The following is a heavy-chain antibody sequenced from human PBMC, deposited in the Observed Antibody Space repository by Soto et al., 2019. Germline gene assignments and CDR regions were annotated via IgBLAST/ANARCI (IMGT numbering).Heavy chain of an antibody. CDR2: IYYSGST. CDR3: ARDQGIAVAVFDY. D-gene: IGHD6-19*01. V-gene: IGHV4-31*03. CDR1: GGSIRSGGYY. J-gene: IGHJ4*02. Sequence: PSETLSLTCTVSGGSIRSGGYYWSWIRQHPGKGLEWIGYIYYSGSTYYNPSLKSRVTISVDTSKNQFSLKLSSVTAADTAVYYCARDQGIAVAVFDYWGQGTLVTVSS.